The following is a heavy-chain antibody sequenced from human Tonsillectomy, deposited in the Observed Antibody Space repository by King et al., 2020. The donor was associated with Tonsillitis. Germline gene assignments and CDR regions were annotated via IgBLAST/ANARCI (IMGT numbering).Heavy chain of an antibody. CDR3: ARVHSSGWYAQLFLH. CDR2: IYPGDSDT. Sequence: QLVQSGAEVKKPGESLKISCKGSGYSFTSYWIGWVRQMPGKGLEWMGIIYPGDSDTRYSPSFQGQVTISADKSISTAYLQWSSLKASDIAMYYCARVHSSGWYAQLFLHWGQGSLVTVSS. D-gene: IGHD6-19*01. J-gene: IGHJ1*01. V-gene: IGHV5-51*01. CDR1: GYSFTSYW.